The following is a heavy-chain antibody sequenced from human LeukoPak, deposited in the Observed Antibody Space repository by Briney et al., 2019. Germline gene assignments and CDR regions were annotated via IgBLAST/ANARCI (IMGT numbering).Heavy chain of an antibody. CDR1: GGSISSGGLY. V-gene: IGHV4-31*03. CDR2: IYYSGST. CDR3: AAGNYYDSSGYYY. D-gene: IGHD3-22*01. J-gene: IGHJ4*02. Sequence: PSETLSLTCTVSGGSISSGGLYWSWIRQLPGKGLDWIGFIYYSGSTYYNPSLKSRVTISIDTSKNQFSLNLYSVTVADTAVYYCAAGNYYDSSGYYYWGQGTLVTVSS.